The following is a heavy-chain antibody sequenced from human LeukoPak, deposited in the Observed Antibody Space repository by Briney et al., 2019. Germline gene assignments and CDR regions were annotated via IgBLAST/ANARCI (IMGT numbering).Heavy chain of an antibody. CDR2: LNPNTLVT. D-gene: IGHD4-23*01. V-gene: IGHV1-2*02. CDR1: GYTFTDYY. CDR3: ARKDGGRDGMDV. Sequence: ASVKVSCRAPGYTFTDYYMHWVRQAPGQGLEWTGWLNPNTLVTNYAQHFQGRVSMTWDTSISTGYMDLHSLTSDDTAVYYCARKDGGRDGMDVWGQGTTVTVPS. J-gene: IGHJ6*02.